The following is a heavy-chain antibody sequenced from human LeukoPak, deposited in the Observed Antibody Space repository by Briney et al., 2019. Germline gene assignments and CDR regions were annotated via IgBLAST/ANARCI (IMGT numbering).Heavy chain of an antibody. Sequence: SETLSLTCAVYDGPFRGYYWNWIRKPPGKGLEWIGEINHSGSTNYNPSLKSRVTLSIDTSKNQFSLKLNSVTAADRAVYYCARGPGSGSHFAWFDSWGQGIQVTVSS. D-gene: IGHD3-10*01. CDR3: ARGPGSGSHFAWFDS. V-gene: IGHV4-34*01. J-gene: IGHJ5*01. CDR1: DGPFRGYY. CDR2: INHSGST.